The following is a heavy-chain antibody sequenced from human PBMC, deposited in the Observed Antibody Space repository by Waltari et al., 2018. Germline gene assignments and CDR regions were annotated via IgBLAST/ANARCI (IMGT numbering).Heavy chain of an antibody. Sequence: EVQLVESGGGLVKPGGSLRLSCAASGFIFSHAWTTWVRQAPGKGVGGVGRIKSKTDGGTRDYAAPVKGRFTISRDDSKNMVYLQMNSLKTEDTAVYYCTTEYYYDLAYWGQGTLVTVSS. CDR1: GFIFSHAW. CDR3: TTEYYYDLAY. J-gene: IGHJ4*02. CDR2: IKSKTDGGTR. V-gene: IGHV3-15*01. D-gene: IGHD3-22*01.